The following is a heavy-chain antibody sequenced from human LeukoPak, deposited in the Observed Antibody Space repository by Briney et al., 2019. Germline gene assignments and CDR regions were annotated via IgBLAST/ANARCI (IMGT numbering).Heavy chain of an antibody. CDR1: GFTVSSNY. D-gene: IGHD3-10*01. CDR2: IYSGGST. CDR3: NLGRGSPELDY. V-gene: IGHV3-66*01. Sequence: GGSLRLSCAASGFTVSSNYMSWVRQAPGKGLEWVSVIYSGGSTYYADSVKGRFTISRDNSKNTLYLQMNSLRAEDTAVYYCNLGRGSPELDYWGQGTLVTVSS. J-gene: IGHJ4*02.